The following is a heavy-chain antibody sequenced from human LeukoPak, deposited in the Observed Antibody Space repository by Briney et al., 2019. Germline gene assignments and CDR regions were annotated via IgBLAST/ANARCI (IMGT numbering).Heavy chain of an antibody. V-gene: IGHV4-38-2*01. Sequence: PSETLSLTCDVSGFSVSSGFHWGWVRQPPGKELEWIGTLLNTGKSFYNPSFQSRVAMSVDTSRNQVSMTLQSVTAADTAVFFCARVRLSRLERVTPYSFFELWGRGTLVIVSS. CDR2: LLNTGKS. D-gene: IGHD1-1*01. CDR3: ARVRLSRLERVTPYSFFEL. CDR1: GFSVSSGFH. J-gene: IGHJ2*01.